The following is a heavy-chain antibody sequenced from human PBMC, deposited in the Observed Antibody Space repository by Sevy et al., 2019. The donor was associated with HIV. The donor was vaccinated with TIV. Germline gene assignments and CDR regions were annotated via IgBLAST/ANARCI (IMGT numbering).Heavy chain of an antibody. J-gene: IGHJ3*02. Sequence: ASVKVSCKASGYTFTGYYMHWVRQAPGQGLEWMGWINPNSGGTNYAQKFQGRVTMTRDTSISTAYMELGRLRSDDTAVYYCASTRYYYDSSGDRAFDIWGQGTMVTVSS. CDR3: ASTRYYYDSSGDRAFDI. CDR2: INPNSGGT. V-gene: IGHV1-2*02. D-gene: IGHD3-22*01. CDR1: GYTFTGYY.